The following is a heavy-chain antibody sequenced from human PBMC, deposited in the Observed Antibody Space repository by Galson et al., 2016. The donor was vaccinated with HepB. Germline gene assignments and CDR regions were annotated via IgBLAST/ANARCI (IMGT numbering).Heavy chain of an antibody. J-gene: IGHJ3*02. CDR3: ARSGGQWLLFGTFDI. CDR2: ISFDGRNK. Sequence: SLRLSCAASGFTFSTYAMHWVRQAPGKGLEWLAVISFDGRNKYYAGSVKGRFTISRDNSKNTLYLQMDSLRAEDMAVYYCARSGGQWLLFGTFDIWGQGTMVTVSS. V-gene: IGHV3-30*04. D-gene: IGHD5-12*01. CDR1: GFTFSTYA.